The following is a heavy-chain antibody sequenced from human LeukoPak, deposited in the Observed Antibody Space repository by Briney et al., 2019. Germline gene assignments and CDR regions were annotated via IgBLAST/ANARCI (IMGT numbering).Heavy chain of an antibody. J-gene: IGHJ4*02. CDR1: GGSFSGYY. V-gene: IGHV4-34*01. CDR3: ARGLLLGYTNPNDY. CDR2: INHSGST. Sequence: SETLSLTCAVYGGSFSGYYWSWIRQPPGKGLEWIGEINHSGSTNYNPSLKSRVTISVDTSKNQFSLKLSSVTAADTAVYYCARGLLLGYTNPNDYWGQGTPVTVSS. D-gene: IGHD2-21*01.